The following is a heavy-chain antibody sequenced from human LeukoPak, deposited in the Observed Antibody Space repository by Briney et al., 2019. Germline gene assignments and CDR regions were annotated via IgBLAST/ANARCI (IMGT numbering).Heavy chain of an antibody. Sequence: ASVKVSCKPSVYTFTSYDINWVRQAPGQGPEWMGWMNPSSGNTGYAQKFQGRVTMTRNTSLSTAYMELSSLKSENTAVYYCARGRSSRITIFGVVIKYFDYWGQGTLVTVSS. CDR1: VYTFTSYD. V-gene: IGHV1-8*01. D-gene: IGHD3-3*01. CDR3: ARGRSSRITIFGVVIKYFDY. J-gene: IGHJ4*02. CDR2: MNPSSGNT.